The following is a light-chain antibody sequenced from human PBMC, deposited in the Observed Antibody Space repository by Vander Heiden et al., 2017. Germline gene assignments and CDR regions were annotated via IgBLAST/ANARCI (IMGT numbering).Light chain of an antibody. CDR2: GAS. CDR1: QSVSSN. V-gene: IGKV3-15*01. J-gene: IGKJ4*01. Sequence: LVMTHSPAPLSVSPGERATLPCRASQSVSSNLAWYQQKPGQAPRLLIYGASTRATGIPARFSGSESGTEFTLTISSLQSEDFAVYYCQQYNNWPPTFGGGTKVEIK. CDR3: QQYNNWPPT.